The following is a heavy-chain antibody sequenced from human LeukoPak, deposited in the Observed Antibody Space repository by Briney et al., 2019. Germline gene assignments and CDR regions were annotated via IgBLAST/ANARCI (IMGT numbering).Heavy chain of an antibody. V-gene: IGHV4-59*01. CDR3: ASGPYPAAGTDHHFDY. Sequence: PSETLSLTCTVSGASISSYYWSWIRQPPGKGLEWIGYIFYSGSTLYNPSLQSRVTISVDTSKNQFSLKLTSVTVADTAVYYCASGPYPAAGTDHHFDYWGQGTLVTVSS. J-gene: IGHJ4*02. CDR1: GASISSYY. CDR2: IFYSGST. D-gene: IGHD6-13*01.